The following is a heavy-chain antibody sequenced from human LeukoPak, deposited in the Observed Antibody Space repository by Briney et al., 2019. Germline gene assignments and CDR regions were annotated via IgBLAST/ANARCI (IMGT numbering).Heavy chain of an antibody. Sequence: GGSLRLSCAASGFTFSSYAMTWVRQTPKGLEWVALIWHDGSNENNADSVKGRFTISRDKAKNSLYLQMNSLRAEDTAVYHCARTTAFDYWGQGTLVTVSS. CDR1: GFTFSSYA. CDR2: IWHDGSNE. CDR3: ARTTAFDY. V-gene: IGHV3-33*08. D-gene: IGHD4-17*01. J-gene: IGHJ4*02.